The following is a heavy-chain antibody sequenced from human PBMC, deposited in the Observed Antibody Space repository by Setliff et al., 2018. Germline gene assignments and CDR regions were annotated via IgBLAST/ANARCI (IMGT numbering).Heavy chain of an antibody. CDR3: TVYNTGSSKDHY. Sequence: PSETLSLTCTVSGGSISDYYWSWIRQAPGKGLEWIGYIYYSGSTNYNPSLKSRVTISVDTSKNQFSLKLSSVTAADTAVYYCTVYNTGSSKDHYWGQGTPVTVSS. V-gene: IGHV4-59*01. J-gene: IGHJ4*02. CDR2: IYYSGST. CDR1: GGSISDYY. D-gene: IGHD2-8*02.